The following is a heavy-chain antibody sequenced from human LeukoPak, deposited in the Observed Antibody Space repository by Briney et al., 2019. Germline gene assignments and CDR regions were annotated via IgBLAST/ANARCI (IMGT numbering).Heavy chain of an antibody. V-gene: IGHV3-30*03. D-gene: IGHD2-21*02. Sequence: PGGSLRLSCAASGFTFSSYVMHWVRQAPGKGLEWVALILSDESNKYYADSVRGRFTISRDNSKNTLYLQMNSLRTEDTAVYYCASKWYCGGDCYYQIDFWGQGTLVTVSS. CDR3: ASKWYCGGDCYYQIDF. CDR2: ILSDESNK. J-gene: IGHJ4*02. CDR1: GFTFSSYV.